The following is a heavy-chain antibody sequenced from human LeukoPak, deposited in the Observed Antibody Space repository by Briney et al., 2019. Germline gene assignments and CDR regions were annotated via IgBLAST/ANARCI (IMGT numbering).Heavy chain of an antibody. CDR1: GYTFTGYY. Sequence: ASVKASCKASGYTFTGYYMHWVRQAPGQGLEWMGWINPNSGGTNYAQKFQGRVTMTRDTSISTAYMELSRLRSDDTAVYYCASASMVRGVITPYNWFDPWGQGTLVTVSS. CDR3: ASASMVRGVITPYNWFDP. V-gene: IGHV1-2*02. D-gene: IGHD3-10*01. CDR2: INPNSGGT. J-gene: IGHJ5*02.